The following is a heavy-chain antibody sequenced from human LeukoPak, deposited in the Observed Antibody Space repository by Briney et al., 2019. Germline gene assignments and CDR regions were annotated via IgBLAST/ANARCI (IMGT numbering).Heavy chain of an antibody. J-gene: IGHJ5*02. V-gene: IGHV5-51*01. D-gene: IGHD3-10*01. CDR2: IYPGDSDT. Sequence: GESLKISCKTPGYRFMYHYIAWVRQTPGKGLEWMGIIYPGDSDTRYSPSFEGQVIISADRSITTAYLQLTSLKASDSGMYYCARLPNSGADLTWFDPWGQGTLVTVSS. CDR1: GYRFMYHY. CDR3: ARLPNSGADLTWFDP.